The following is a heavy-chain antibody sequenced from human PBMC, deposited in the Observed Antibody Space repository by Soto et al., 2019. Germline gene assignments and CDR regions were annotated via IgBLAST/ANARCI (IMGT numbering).Heavy chain of an antibody. CDR3: ARHRGGDSNDAVDS. CDR2: IDPSDSYT. CDR1: GYRFTIFW. D-gene: IGHD2-21*02. V-gene: IGHV5-10-1*01. J-gene: IGHJ3*02. Sequence: GETLKISCQGSGYRFTIFWNSWVRQLPGKGLEWMGRIDPSDSYTNNSPSFQGHVTISADKSISTAYLQWSSLKASDTARYYCARHRGGDSNDAVDSWGQGTMVTFSS.